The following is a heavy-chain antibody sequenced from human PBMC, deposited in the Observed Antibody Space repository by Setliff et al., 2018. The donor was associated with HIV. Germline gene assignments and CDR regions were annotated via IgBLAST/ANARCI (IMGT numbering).Heavy chain of an antibody. CDR2: IIPIFRTV. D-gene: IGHD1-26*01. J-gene: IGHJ5*02. V-gene: IGHV1-69*05. CDR3: VCGSYFRP. CDR1: GGTFSSYA. Sequence: ASVKVSCKASGGTFSSYAISWVRQAPGQGLEWMGGIIPIFRTVNYAQKFQGRVTMTRNTSISTAYMELSSLRSEDTAVYYCVCGSYFRPWGQGTLVTVSS.